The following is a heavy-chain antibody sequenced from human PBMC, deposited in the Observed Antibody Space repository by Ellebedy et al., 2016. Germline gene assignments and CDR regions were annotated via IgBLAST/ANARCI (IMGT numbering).Heavy chain of an antibody. Sequence: SLKISXAASGFTFDDYAMHWVRQPPGKGLEWVSGITWNSDRMAYADSVRGRFTISRDNAKKSLYLQMNSLRPEDTALYYCAKDLEGGLEWSQSAFDYWGQGTQVTVSS. V-gene: IGHV3-9*01. CDR3: AKDLEGGLEWSQSAFDY. J-gene: IGHJ4*02. CDR2: ITWNSDRM. CDR1: GFTFDDYA. D-gene: IGHD3-3*01.